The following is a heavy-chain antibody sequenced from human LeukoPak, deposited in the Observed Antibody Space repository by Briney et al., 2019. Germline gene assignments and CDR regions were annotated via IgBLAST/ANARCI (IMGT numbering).Heavy chain of an antibody. V-gene: IGHV3-48*04. CDR2: ISSSGSTI. J-gene: IGHJ4*02. D-gene: IGHD3-22*01. CDR3: ARRNYYDSSGYFTPFDY. Sequence: GRSLRLSCAASGFTFSSYGMHWVRQAPGKGLEWVSYISSSGSTIYYADSVKGRFTISRDNAKNSLYLQMNSLRAEDTAVYYCARRNYYDSSGYFTPFDYWGQGTLVTVSS. CDR1: GFTFSSYG.